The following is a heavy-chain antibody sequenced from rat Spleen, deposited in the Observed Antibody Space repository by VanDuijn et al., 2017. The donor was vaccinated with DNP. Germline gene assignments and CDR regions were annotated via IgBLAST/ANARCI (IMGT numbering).Heavy chain of an antibody. CDR3: ARFDGSFAY. CDR1: GFAFSNYG. J-gene: IGHJ3*01. Sequence: EVQLVESGGGLVQPGRSLKLSCAASGFAFSNYGMAWVRQAPTKGLEWVATITSGGSNTYYPDSVKGRFTISRDNAKSTLYLQMDSLRSEDTATYYCARFDGSFAYWGQGTLVTVSS. CDR2: ITSGGSNT. D-gene: IGHD1-7*01. V-gene: IGHV5-29*01.